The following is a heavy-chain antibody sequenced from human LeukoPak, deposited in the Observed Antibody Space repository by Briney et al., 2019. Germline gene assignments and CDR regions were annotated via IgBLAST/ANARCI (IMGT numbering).Heavy chain of an antibody. V-gene: IGHV3-30*18. CDR1: GFTFSSYG. D-gene: IGHD1-26*01. J-gene: IGHJ4*02. CDR2: ISYDGTNK. Sequence: GGSLRLSCAASGFTFSSYGMHWVRQAPGKGLEWVAVISYDGTNKYYADSVRGRFTTSRDNSKNTLYLQMNSLRAEDTAVYYCAKGLDSRRELAPFDYWGQGTLVTVSS. CDR3: AKGLDSRRELAPFDY.